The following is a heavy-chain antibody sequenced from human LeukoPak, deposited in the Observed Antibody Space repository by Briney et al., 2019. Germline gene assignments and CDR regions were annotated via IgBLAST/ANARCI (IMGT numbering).Heavy chain of an antibody. D-gene: IGHD5-24*01. CDR3: ARDRDGYTHFDY. J-gene: IGHJ4*02. Sequence: XXAXXXXLEXVSYISSSGSTIYYADSVKGRFTISRDNAKNSLYLQMNSLRAEDTAVYYCARDRDGYTHFDYWGQGTLVTVSS. CDR2: ISSSGSTI. V-gene: IGHV3-11*01.